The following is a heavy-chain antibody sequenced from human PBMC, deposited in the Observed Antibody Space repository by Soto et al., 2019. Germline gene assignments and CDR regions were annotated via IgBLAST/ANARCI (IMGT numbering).Heavy chain of an antibody. CDR2: IYYRGST. D-gene: IGHD6-19*01. V-gene: IGHV4-59*01. Sequence: SQTLSLTCTVSGGSISSYYWSWIRQPPGKGLEWIGYIYYRGSTNYNPSLKSRVTISVDTSKNQFSPKLSSVTAADTAVYYCARVEDSSGWMGYYFDYSGQGTLVTVSS. J-gene: IGHJ4*02. CDR1: GGSISSYY. CDR3: ARVEDSSGWMGYYFDY.